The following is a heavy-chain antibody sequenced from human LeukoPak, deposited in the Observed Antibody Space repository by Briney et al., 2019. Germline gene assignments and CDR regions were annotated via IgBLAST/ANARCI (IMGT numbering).Heavy chain of an antibody. CDR3: AREGTGTTPHPYYYYYMDV. CDR1: GGTFSSYA. J-gene: IGHJ6*03. V-gene: IGHV1-69*05. CDR2: IIPIFGTA. D-gene: IGHD1-7*01. Sequence: SVKVSCKASGGTFSSYAISWVRQAPGQGLEWMGRIIPIFGTANYAQKFQGRVTITTDESTSTAYMEQSSLRSEDTAVYYCAREGTGTTPHPYYYYYMDVWGKGTTVTVSS.